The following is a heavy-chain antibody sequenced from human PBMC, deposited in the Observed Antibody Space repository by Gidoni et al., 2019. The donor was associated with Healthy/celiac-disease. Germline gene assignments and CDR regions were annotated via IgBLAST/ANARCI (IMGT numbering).Heavy chain of an antibody. CDR3: ARQMGHYYDSSGNDY. J-gene: IGHJ4*02. V-gene: IGHV5-51*01. CDR1: GYSLTSYC. D-gene: IGHD3-22*01. CDR2: IYPGDSDT. Sequence: EVQLVQPGAEVKTPGESLKLSCKGYGYSLTSYCTGWVRQMPGKGLEWIGIIYPGDSDTRYSPSFQGQVTISADKAISTAYLQWSSLKASDTAMYYCARQMGHYYDSSGNDYWGQGTLVTVSS.